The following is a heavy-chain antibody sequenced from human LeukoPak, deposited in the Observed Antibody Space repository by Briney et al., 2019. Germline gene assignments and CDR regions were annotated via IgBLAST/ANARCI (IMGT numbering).Heavy chain of an antibody. Sequence: GGSLRLSCAASGFSFSNYEMNWVRQAPGKGLEWVSYISGSGSTIYYADSVKGRFTISRDNAKDSLYLQMNSLRAEDTAVYYCARVRSGYSHENYFDYWGQGTLVTVSS. CDR1: GFSFSNYE. D-gene: IGHD5-18*01. V-gene: IGHV3-48*03. J-gene: IGHJ4*02. CDR2: ISGSGSTI. CDR3: ARVRSGYSHENYFDY.